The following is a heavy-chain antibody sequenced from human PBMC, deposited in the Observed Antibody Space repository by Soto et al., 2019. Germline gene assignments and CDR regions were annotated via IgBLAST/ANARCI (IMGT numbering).Heavy chain of an antibody. D-gene: IGHD3-22*01. V-gene: IGHV3-23*01. Sequence: GGSLRLSCAASGFTFSSYAMSWVRQAPGKGLEWVSAISGSGGSTYYADSVKGRFTISRDNSKNKLYLQMNSLRAEDTAVYYCAKAQHYDSSGYDHWGKGTMVTVSS. CDR3: AKAQHYDSSGYDH. CDR1: GFTFSSYA. CDR2: ISGSGGST. J-gene: IGHJ4*03.